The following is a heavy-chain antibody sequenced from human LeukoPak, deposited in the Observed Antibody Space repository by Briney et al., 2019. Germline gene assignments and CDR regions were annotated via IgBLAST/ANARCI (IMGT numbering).Heavy chain of an antibody. CDR1: GGSIRSYY. Sequence: SETLSLTCTVSGGSIRSYYWSWIRQSPGKGLEWIGYMHYSGSTNYNPSLNSRVTISVDTSKNQFSLKMSSVTAADTAVYYCGRXSYXGSGSYAKWFDPWGQGTLVTVSS. CDR2: MHYSGST. CDR3: GRXSYXGSGSYAKWFDP. J-gene: IGHJ5*02. D-gene: IGHD3-10*01. V-gene: IGHV4-59*01.